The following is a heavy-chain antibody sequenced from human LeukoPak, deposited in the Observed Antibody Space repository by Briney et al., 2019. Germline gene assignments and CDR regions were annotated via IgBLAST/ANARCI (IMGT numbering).Heavy chain of an antibody. CDR2: IIPILGIA. D-gene: IGHD5-24*01. Sequence: GASVNVSCKACGYTFPRYYMHGVRQAAGKGGEGMGRIIPILGIANYAQRFRGRGTINTEESRSEAYMELSSLSSEDTAVYYCARDQGDGYNQLDYWGQGTLVTVSS. CDR1: GYTFPRYY. J-gene: IGHJ4*02. CDR3: ARDQGDGYNQLDY. V-gene: IGHV1-69*04.